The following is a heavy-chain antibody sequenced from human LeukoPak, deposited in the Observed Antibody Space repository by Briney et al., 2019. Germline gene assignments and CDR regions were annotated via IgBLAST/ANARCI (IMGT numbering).Heavy chain of an antibody. D-gene: IGHD6-13*01. V-gene: IGHV4-34*01. Sequence: SETLSLTCAVYGGSFSGYYWSWIRQPPGKGLEWIGEINHSGSTNYNPSLKSRVTISVDTSKNQFSLKLSSVTAADTAVYYCARGAGSSSWYGYYFDYWGQGTLVTVSS. CDR2: INHSGST. CDR1: GGSFSGYY. CDR3: ARGAGSSSWYGYYFDY. J-gene: IGHJ4*02.